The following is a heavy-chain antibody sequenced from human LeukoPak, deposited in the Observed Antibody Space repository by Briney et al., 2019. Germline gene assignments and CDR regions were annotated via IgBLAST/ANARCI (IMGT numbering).Heavy chain of an antibody. CDR2: IKQDGSEK. D-gene: IGHD4-23*01. V-gene: IGHV3-7*01. CDR3: ARDFRGTTVAYY. Sequence: PGGSLRLSCAASGFTFSSYWVSWVRQAPGKGLEWVANIKQDGSEKYYVDSVNGRFTISRDNAKNSLYLQMNSLRAEDTAVYYCARDFRGTTVAYYWGQGTLVTVSS. J-gene: IGHJ4*02. CDR1: GFTFSSYW.